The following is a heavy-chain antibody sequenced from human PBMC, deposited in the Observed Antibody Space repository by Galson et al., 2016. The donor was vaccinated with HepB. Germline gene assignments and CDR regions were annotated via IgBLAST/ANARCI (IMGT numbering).Heavy chain of an antibody. CDR1: GYSFSNYW. J-gene: IGHJ6*02. CDR3: ARKGNFDTLYYGLDV. Sequence: QSGAEVKKPGESLRISCKTSGYSFSNYWIAWVRQMPGKGLEWMGIIYSGDSDTRYSPSFQGQVTISADKSNRTAYLRWTRLKASDTAMYYCARKGNFDTLYYGLDVWGQGTTVTVSS. V-gene: IGHV5-51*01. D-gene: IGHD3-22*01. CDR2: IYSGDSDT.